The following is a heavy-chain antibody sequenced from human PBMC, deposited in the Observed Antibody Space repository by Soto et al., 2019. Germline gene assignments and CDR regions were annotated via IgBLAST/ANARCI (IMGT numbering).Heavy chain of an antibody. CDR2: IYYSGST. CDR3: ARFMYSSSWYLGSPKYYFDY. CDR1: GGSISSSSYY. D-gene: IGHD6-13*01. Sequence: SETLSLTCTVSGGSISSSSYYWGWIRQPPGKGLEWIGSIYYSGSTYYNPSLKSRVTISVDTSKNQFSLKLSSVTAADTAVYYCARFMYSSSWYLGSPKYYFDYWGQGTMVTVSS. J-gene: IGHJ4*02. V-gene: IGHV4-39*01.